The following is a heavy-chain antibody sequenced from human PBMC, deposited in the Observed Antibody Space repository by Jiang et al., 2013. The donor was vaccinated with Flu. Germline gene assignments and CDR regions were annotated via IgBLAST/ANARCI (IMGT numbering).Heavy chain of an antibody. D-gene: IGHD4-23*01. CDR3: ASYKKGYGGKGF. V-gene: IGHV4-61*01. J-gene: IGHJ4*02. Sequence: GSGLVKPSETLSLTCSVSGGSVNSGSYHWSWIRQPPGKGLEWIGYIDYNGSPNYNPSLSSRVTISEEMSKNQFSLRLTSVTAADTAVYYCASYKKGYGGKGFWGQGTLVTVSS. CDR2: IDYNGSP. CDR1: GGSVNSGSYH.